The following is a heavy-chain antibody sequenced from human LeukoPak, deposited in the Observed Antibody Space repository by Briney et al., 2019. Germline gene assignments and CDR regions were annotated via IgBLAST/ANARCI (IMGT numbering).Heavy chain of an antibody. D-gene: IGHD3-22*01. V-gene: IGHV3-23*01. CDR3: ARDRETVVVITYYFDY. CDR1: RFTFSSYA. Sequence: GGSLRLSCAASRFTFSSYAMSWVRPAPGRGLEWVSAISGSGGSTYYADSVKGRFTISRDNSKNTLYLQMNSLRAEDTAVYHCARDRETVVVITYYFDYWGQGSLVTVSS. J-gene: IGHJ4*02. CDR2: ISGSGGST.